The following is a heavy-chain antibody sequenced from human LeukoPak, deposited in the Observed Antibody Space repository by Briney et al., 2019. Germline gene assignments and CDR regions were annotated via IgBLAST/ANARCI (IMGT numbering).Heavy chain of an antibody. D-gene: IGHD3-10*01. CDR2: ISAYNGNT. CDR1: GYTFTSYG. J-gene: IGHJ6*03. CDR3: ARHGSFTMVRGRLRYYYMDV. V-gene: IGHV1-18*01. Sequence: ASVKVSCKASGYTFTSYGISWVRQAPGQGLEWMGWISAYNGNTNYAQKLQGRVTMTTDTSTSTAYMELRSLRSDDTAVYYCARHGSFTMVRGRLRYYYMDVWGKGTTVTISS.